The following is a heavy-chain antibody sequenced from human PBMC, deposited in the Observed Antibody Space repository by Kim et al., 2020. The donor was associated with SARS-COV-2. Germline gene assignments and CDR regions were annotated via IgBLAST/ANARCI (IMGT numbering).Heavy chain of an antibody. V-gene: IGHV3-23*01. J-gene: IGHJ4*03. D-gene: IGHD3-3*02. CDR1: GFTFGTYA. CDR2: ITGGGGT. Sequence: GGSLRLSCAAPGFTFGTYAMNWIRQAPGQGLEGVPGITGGGGTYYADSLKGRFTISRDNSKNSLFLQMNSPRADDTALYYCAKDVTPDSRWGIYYWGPGT. CDR3: AKDVTPDSRWGIYY.